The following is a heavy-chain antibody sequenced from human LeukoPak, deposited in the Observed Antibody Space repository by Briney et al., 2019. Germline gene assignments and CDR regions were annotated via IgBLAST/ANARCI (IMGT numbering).Heavy chain of an antibody. Sequence: ASVKVSCKASGYTFIGYYMHWVRQAPGQGLEWMGWINPNSGGTNYAQKFQGRVTMTRDTSISTAYMELSRLRSDDTAVYYCAREDWNFRTPDDYWGQGTLVTVSS. CDR3: AREDWNFRTPDDY. J-gene: IGHJ4*02. D-gene: IGHD1-7*01. CDR2: INPNSGGT. CDR1: GYTFIGYY. V-gene: IGHV1-2*02.